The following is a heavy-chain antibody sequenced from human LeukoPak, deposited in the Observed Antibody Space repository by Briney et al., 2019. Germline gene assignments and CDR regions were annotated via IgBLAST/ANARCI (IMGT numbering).Heavy chain of an antibody. V-gene: IGHV3-48*03. Sequence: GGSLRLSCAASGFNFGSYSMTWVRQAPGKGLEWVSYISSSGSTIYYADSVKGRFTISRDNAKNSLYLQMNSLRAEDTAVYYCAELGITMIGGVWGKGTTVTISS. J-gene: IGHJ6*04. CDR2: ISSSGSTI. CDR1: GFNFGSYS. CDR3: AELGITMIGGV. D-gene: IGHD3-10*02.